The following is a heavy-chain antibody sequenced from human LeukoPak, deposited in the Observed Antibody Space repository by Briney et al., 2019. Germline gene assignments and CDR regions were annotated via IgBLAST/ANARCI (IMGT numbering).Heavy chain of an antibody. J-gene: IGHJ6*03. CDR3: ARDWRYLKDYYYYYMDV. CDR1: GYTFTSYG. CDR2: ISAYNGNT. V-gene: IGHV1-18*01. D-gene: IGHD3-3*01. Sequence: ASVKVSRKASGYTFTSYGISWVRQAPGQGLEWMGWISAYNGNTNYAQKLQGRVTMTTDTSTSTAYMELRSLRSDDTAVYYCARDWRYLKDYYYYYMDVWGKGTTVTVSS.